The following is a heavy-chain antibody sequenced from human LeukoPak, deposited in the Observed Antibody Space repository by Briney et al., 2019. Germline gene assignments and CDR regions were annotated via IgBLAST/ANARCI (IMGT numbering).Heavy chain of an antibody. CDR2: IHYTGTT. CDR1: GGSISSYY. J-gene: IGHJ3*02. Sequence: KPSETLSLTCTVSGGSISSYYWSWIRQPPGKGLEWIGDIHYTGTTKYNPSVKSRVTISIGTSKNQFSLELSSVTATDTAVYFCATNRVGTYDRPFDIWGQGTMVTVSS. CDR3: ATNRVGTYDRPFDI. D-gene: IGHD1-26*01. V-gene: IGHV4-59*08.